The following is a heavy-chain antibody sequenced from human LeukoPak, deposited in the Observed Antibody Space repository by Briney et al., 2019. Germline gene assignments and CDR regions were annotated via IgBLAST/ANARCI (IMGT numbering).Heavy chain of an antibody. CDR2: ISGRGGST. CDR3: AKGLTPVVNSREMYYFDY. Sequence: GGSLRLSCAASGFTFSSYAMSWVRQAPGKGLEWVSAISGRGGSTYYADSVKGRFTISRDNSKNTLYLQMNSLRAEDTAVYYCAKGLTPVVNSREMYYFDYWGQGTLVTVSS. J-gene: IGHJ4*02. D-gene: IGHD4-23*01. V-gene: IGHV3-23*01. CDR1: GFTFSSYA.